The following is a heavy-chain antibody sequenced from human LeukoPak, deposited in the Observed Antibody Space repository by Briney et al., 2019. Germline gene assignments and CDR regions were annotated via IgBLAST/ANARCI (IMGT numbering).Heavy chain of an antibody. CDR3: ARVLMEWSPYYFDY. J-gene: IGHJ4*02. Sequence: GASVKVSCKASGYTFTGYYIHWVRQAPGQGLEWMGRINPNSGGTNYAQKFQGRVTMTRDTSISTAYMELSRLRSDDTAVYYCARVLMEWSPYYFDYWGQGTLVTVSS. V-gene: IGHV1-2*06. CDR2: INPNSGGT. CDR1: GYTFTGYY. D-gene: IGHD3-3*01.